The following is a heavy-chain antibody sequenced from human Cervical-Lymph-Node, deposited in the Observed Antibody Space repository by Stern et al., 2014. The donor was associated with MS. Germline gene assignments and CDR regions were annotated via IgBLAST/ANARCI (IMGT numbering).Heavy chain of an antibody. D-gene: IGHD6-13*01. V-gene: IGHV3-66*01. J-gene: IGHJ4*02. CDR3: AREDKGIAAAGYDY. CDR1: GFTVSSNY. Sequence: EVQLVESGGGLVQPGGSLRLSCAASGFTVSSNYMSWVRQAPGKGLEWVSVIYSGGSTYYADSVKGRFTISRDNSKNTLYLQMNSLRAEDTAEYYCAREDKGIAAAGYDYWGQGTLVTVSS. CDR2: IYSGGST.